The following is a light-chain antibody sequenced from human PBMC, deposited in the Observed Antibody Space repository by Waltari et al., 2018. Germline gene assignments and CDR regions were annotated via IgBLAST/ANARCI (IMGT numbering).Light chain of an antibody. CDR1: RSVGRT. CDR2: GAS. V-gene: IGKV3-20*01. Sequence: EIVLTQSPGTLSLSPGERATLSCRASRSVGRTLTWYQQKPGQAPRLLIYGASSRATDIPDRFGGRGSGTDFSLTISRLGPEDFAVYYCQHYVRLPVTFGQGTKVEIK. CDR3: QHYVRLPVT. J-gene: IGKJ1*01.